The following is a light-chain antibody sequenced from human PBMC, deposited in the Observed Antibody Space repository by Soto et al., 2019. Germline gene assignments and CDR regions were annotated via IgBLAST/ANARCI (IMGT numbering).Light chain of an antibody. CDR2: EVT. V-gene: IGLV2-8*01. CDR3: SSYAGDNNVI. Sequence: QSALTQPPSASGSPGQSVTISCSGTSSDIGGYNYVSWYQQHPGKAPKLLIYEVTRRPSGVPDRFSASRSGNTASLTVSGLVIEDEADYYCSSYAGDNNVIFGGGTKLTVL. J-gene: IGLJ2*01. CDR1: SSDIGGYNY.